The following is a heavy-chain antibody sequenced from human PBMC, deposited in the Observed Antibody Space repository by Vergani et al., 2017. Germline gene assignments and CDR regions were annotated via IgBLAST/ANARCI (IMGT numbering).Heavy chain of an antibody. CDR3: ARCIAARPLPYYYYYMDV. D-gene: IGHD6-6*01. CDR1: GGSISSYY. Sequence: QVQLQESGPGLVKPSETLSLTCTVSGGSISSYYWSWIRQPPGKGLEWIGYIYYSGSTNYNPSLKSRVTISVDTSKNQFSLKLSSVTAADTAVYYCARCIAARPLPYYYYYMDVWGKGP. CDR2: IYYSGST. J-gene: IGHJ6*03. V-gene: IGHV4-59*08.